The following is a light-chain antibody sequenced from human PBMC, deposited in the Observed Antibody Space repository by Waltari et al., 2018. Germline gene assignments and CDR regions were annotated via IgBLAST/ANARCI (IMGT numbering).Light chain of an antibody. CDR1: QSVGSNF. CDR3: LHYHDSPHT. V-gene: IGKV3-20*01. Sequence: EIVLTQSPGTLSLSPGERATISCRASQSVGSNFLAWYQQKPGQVPRLVIFDASNRATGIPDRFSGSGSGTDFTLTISRLEPEDFAMYYCLHYHDSPHTFGPGTTVDIK. J-gene: IGKJ3*01. CDR2: DAS.